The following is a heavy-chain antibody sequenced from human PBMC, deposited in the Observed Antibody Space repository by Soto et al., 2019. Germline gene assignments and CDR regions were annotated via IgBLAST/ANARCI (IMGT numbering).Heavy chain of an antibody. CDR3: ARGHSFDRNYYYGRDV. CDR1: GYPFTSYG. V-gene: IGHV1-18*01. CDR2: ISPYNGNT. Sequence: QVHLVQSGAEVKKPGASVKVSCKTSGYPFTSYGIGWVRQAPGQGLEWMAWISPYNGNTYYAQKFPGKVTLTTDTTTNTVYTELRSLSTYDKAVYYCARGHSFDRNYYYGRDVCGRGSTVTVS. J-gene: IGHJ6*02.